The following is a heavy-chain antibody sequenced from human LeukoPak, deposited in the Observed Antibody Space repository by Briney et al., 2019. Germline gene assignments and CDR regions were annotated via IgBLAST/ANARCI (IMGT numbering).Heavy chain of an antibody. CDR1: GGTFSSYA. CDR3: ASHVSYCGGDCYWWAY. D-gene: IGHD2-21*02. CDR2: IIPIFGTA. J-gene: IGHJ4*02. Sequence: GASVKVSCKASGGTFSSYAISWVRQAPGQGLEWMGGIIPIFGTANYAQKFQGRVTITADESTSTAYMELSSLRSEDTAVYYCASHVSYCGGDCYWWAYWGQGTLVTVSS. V-gene: IGHV1-69*13.